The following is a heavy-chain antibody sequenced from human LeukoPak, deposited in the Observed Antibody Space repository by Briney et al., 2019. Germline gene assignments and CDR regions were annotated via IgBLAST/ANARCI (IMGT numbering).Heavy chain of an antibody. D-gene: IGHD2/OR15-2a*01. V-gene: IGHV1-2*02. Sequence: ASVKVSCKASGFTFTSFGFSWVRQAPGQGLEWMGWINPNSGGTNYAQKFQGRVTMTRDTSISTAYMELSSLRSDDTAVYYCARGSPSYAQWHFDLWGRGTLATVSS. CDR3: ARGSPSYAQWHFDL. J-gene: IGHJ2*01. CDR2: INPNSGGT. CDR1: GFTFTSFG.